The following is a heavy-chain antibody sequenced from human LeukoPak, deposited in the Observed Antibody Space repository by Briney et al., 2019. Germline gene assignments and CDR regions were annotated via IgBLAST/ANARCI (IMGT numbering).Heavy chain of an antibody. CDR3: GKDTYGLARVTMVGGDY. V-gene: IGHV3-66*02. J-gene: IGHJ4*02. D-gene: IGHD3-10*02. CDR2: IYSGGST. CDR1: GFTVSSNY. Sequence: GGSLRLSCAASGFTVSSNYMSWVRQAPGKGLEWVSVIYSGGSTYYADSVKGRFTISRDDSEKTLYLQMNSLRAEDTAVYYCGKDTYGLARVTMVGGDYWGQGTLVTVSS.